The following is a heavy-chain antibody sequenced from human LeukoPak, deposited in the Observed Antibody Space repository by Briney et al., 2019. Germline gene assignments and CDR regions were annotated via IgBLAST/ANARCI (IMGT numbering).Heavy chain of an antibody. V-gene: IGHV3-15*07. Sequence: RSGGSLRLSCATSGFTFSNARMNWVRQAPGKGLEWVGRIRSNSDGGTIDYAAPVKGRFTLSRDDSKTTLYLQMNSLQTEDTAVYYCATDFYDSTWGQGTLVTVSS. CDR2: IRSNSDGGTI. CDR3: ATDFYDST. D-gene: IGHD3-22*01. J-gene: IGHJ5*02. CDR1: GFTFSNAR.